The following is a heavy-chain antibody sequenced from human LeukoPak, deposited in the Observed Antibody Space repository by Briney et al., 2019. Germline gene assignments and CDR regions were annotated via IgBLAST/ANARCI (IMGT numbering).Heavy chain of an antibody. CDR3: ARDNEDKAFDY. J-gene: IGHJ4*02. D-gene: IGHD2-15*01. Sequence: ASVKVSCKASGYTFRDYYMHWVRQAPGQGLEWMGWISAYNGNTNYAQKLQGRVTMTTDTSTSTAYMELRSLRSDDTAVYYCARDNEDKAFDYWGQGTLVTVSS. CDR2: ISAYNGNT. V-gene: IGHV1-18*04. CDR1: GYTFRDYY.